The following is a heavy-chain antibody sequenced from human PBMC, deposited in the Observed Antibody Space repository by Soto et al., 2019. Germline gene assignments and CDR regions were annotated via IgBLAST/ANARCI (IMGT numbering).Heavy chain of an antibody. CDR2: ISSDGRNI. V-gene: IGHV3-30*18. CDR3: AKSVPDPACSGGGCHRTFDY. J-gene: IGHJ4*02. D-gene: IGHD2-8*02. CDR1: VFTFNVFD. Sequence: QVHLVESGGGGPHPGGPLRLPCGASVFTFNVFDMNGVPQAPGRGREWGGDISSDGRNIFYAGSVEGRFTISRDNSKNTLYLQMTSLRSEDTSVYSCAKSVPDPACSGGGCHRTFDYWGQGTLVTVSS.